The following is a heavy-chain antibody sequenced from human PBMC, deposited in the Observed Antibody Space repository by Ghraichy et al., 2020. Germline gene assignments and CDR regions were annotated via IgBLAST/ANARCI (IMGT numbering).Heavy chain of an antibody. V-gene: IGHV1-18*01. CDR1: GYTFTSYG. Sequence: ASVKVSCKASGYTFTSYGISWVRQAPGQGLEWMGWISAYNGNTNYAQKLQGRVTMTTDTSTSTAYMGLRNLRSDDTAVYYCARGLRNYDDMDVWGQGTTVTVSS. J-gene: IGHJ6*02. CDR3: ARGLRNYDDMDV. CDR2: ISAYNGNT.